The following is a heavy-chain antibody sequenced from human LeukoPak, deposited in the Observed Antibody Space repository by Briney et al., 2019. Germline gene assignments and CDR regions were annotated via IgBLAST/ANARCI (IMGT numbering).Heavy chain of an antibody. V-gene: IGHV4-39*01. J-gene: IGHJ4*02. CDR2: IYYSGST. CDR1: GGSISSSSYY. Sequence: SETLSLTCTVSGGSISSSSYYWGWIRQPPGKGLEWIGSIYYSGSTYYNPSLKSRVTISVDTSKNQFSLKLSSVTAADTAVYYCATWGRDDYDYVRGSYRHYYFDYWGQGTLVTVSS. D-gene: IGHD3-16*02. CDR3: ATWGRDDYDYVRGSYRHYYFDY.